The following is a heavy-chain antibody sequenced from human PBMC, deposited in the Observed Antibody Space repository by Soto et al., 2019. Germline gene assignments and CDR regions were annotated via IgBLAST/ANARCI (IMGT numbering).Heavy chain of an antibody. J-gene: IGHJ4*02. CDR3: ASCIYDILTDSINFDY. D-gene: IGHD3-9*01. V-gene: IGHV1-18*01. CDR1: GYTFTSYG. Sequence: QVQLVQSGAEVKKPGASVKVSCKASGYTFTSYGISWVRQAPGQGLEWMGWISAYNGNTNYAQKLQGRVTMTTDTSTSTAYMELRSLRSDDTAVYYCASCIYDILTDSINFDYWGQGTLVTVSS. CDR2: ISAYNGNT.